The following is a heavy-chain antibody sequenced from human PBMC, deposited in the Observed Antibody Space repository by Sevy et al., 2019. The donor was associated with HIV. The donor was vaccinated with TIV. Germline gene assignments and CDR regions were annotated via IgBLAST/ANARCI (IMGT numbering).Heavy chain of an antibody. Sequence: ASVKVSCKASGGRLSNYGMNWVRQAPGQGLEWTGGIIPRVGLANYAQKLQGRVTISADESTNQMYIEVGILTFEDTGVYYCASVRPCGGDCYFFDSWGQGTLVTVSS. D-gene: IGHD2-21*02. CDR1: GGRLSNYG. CDR3: ASVRPCGGDCYFFDS. J-gene: IGHJ4*02. CDR2: IIPRVGLA. V-gene: IGHV1-69*10.